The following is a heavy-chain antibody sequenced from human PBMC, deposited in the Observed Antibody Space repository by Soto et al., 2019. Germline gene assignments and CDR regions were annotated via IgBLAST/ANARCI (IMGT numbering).Heavy chain of an antibody. V-gene: IGHV3-30*18. J-gene: IGHJ6*03. D-gene: IGHD3-3*01. CDR1: GFTFSSYG. CDR2: ISYDGSKK. CDR3: AKDGRVTIFGVVLYYYYYYMDV. Sequence: PGGSLRLSCAASGFTFSSYGMHWVRQAPGKGLEWVAVISYDGSKKYYADSVKGRFTISRDNSKNTLYLQMNSLRAEDTAVYYCAKDGRVTIFGVVLYYYYYYMDVWGKGTTVTVSS.